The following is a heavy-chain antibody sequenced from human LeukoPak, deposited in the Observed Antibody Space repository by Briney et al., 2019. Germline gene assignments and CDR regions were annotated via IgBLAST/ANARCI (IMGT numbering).Heavy chain of an antibody. CDR1: GFTFSSYG. D-gene: IGHD2-2*01. J-gene: IGHJ4*02. V-gene: IGHV3-30*02. CDR3: AKARCSSTSCYFDY. Sequence: GGSLRLSCTASGFTFSSYGMHWVRQAPGKGLEWVAFIRYDGSNKYYADSVKGRFTISRDNSKNTLYLQMNSLRAEDTAVYYCAKARCSSTSCYFDYWGQGTLVTVSS. CDR2: IRYDGSNK.